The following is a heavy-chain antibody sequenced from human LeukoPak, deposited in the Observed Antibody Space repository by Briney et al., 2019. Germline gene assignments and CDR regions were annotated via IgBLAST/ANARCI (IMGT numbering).Heavy chain of an antibody. D-gene: IGHD3-9*01. V-gene: IGHV1-18*01. J-gene: IGHJ4*02. CDR3: AREGPDYDILTGYYNPNYFDY. CDR2: ISAYNGNT. CDR1: GYTFTSYG. Sequence: ASVKVSCKASGYTFTSYGISWVRQAPGQGLEWMGWISAYNGNTNYAQKLQGRVTMTTDTSTSTAYMELRSLRSDDTAVYYCAREGPDYDILTGYYNPNYFDYWGQGTLVTASS.